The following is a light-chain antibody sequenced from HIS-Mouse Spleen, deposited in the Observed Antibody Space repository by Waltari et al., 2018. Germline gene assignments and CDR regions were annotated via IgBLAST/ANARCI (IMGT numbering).Light chain of an antibody. V-gene: IGLV3-10*01. J-gene: IGLJ2*01. Sequence: SYELTQPPSVSVSPGQTARITCSGDALPKKYAYWYQQTSGQAPVLVIYEDNKRPPGIPERFSGSSSGTMATLTISGAQVEDEADYYCYSTDSSGNHRVFGGGTKLTVL. CDR1: ALPKKY. CDR3: YSTDSSGNHRV. CDR2: EDN.